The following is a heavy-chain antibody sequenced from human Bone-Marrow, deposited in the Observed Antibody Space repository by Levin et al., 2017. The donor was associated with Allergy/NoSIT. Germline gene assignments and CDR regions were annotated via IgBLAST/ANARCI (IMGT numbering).Heavy chain of an antibody. V-gene: IGHV3-7*01. Sequence: GASVKVSCAASGIMFSNYWMSWVRQAPGKGLEWVANINQDGSEKSYVDSVKGRFTISRDNTKKSVYLQMNSLRAEDTALYYCAAALGGLDVWGQGTTVTVSS. J-gene: IGHJ6*02. D-gene: IGHD6-25*01. CDR1: GIMFSNYW. CDR3: AAALGGLDV. CDR2: INQDGSEK.